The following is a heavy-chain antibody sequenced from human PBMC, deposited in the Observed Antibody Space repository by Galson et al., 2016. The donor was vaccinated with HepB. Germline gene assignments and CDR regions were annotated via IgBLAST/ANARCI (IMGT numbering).Heavy chain of an antibody. CDR3: ARRGVLWFGEEVYGMDV. J-gene: IGHJ6*02. Sequence: SLRLSCAASGFTFSSYWMNWVRQVPGKGLEWVANIKQDGSEKYCVDSVKGRFTISRDNAKNSLYLQMNSLRAEDTAVYYCARRGVLWFGEEVYGMDVWGQGTMVTVCS. D-gene: IGHD3-10*01. V-gene: IGHV3-7*03. CDR2: IKQDGSEK. CDR1: GFTFSSYW.